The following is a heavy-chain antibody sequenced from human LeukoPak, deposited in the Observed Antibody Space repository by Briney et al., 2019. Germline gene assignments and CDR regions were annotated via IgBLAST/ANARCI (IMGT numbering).Heavy chain of an antibody. CDR3: ARSIHYDFWSGYYLDY. V-gene: IGHV1-18*01. D-gene: IGHD3-3*01. Sequence: ASVKVSCKASGYTFTSYGISCVRQAPGQGLEWMGWISAYNGNTNYAQKLQGRVTMTTDTSTSTAYMELRSLRSDDTAVYYCARSIHYDFWSGYYLDYWGQGTLVTVSS. CDR2: ISAYNGNT. CDR1: GYTFTSYG. J-gene: IGHJ4*02.